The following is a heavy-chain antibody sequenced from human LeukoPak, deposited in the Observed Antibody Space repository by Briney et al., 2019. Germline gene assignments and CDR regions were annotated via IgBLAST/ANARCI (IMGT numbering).Heavy chain of an antibody. CDR2: MNPNSGNT. D-gene: IGHD3-10*01. J-gene: IGHJ4*02. V-gene: IGHV1-8*01. Sequence: ASVKVSCKASGYTFTSSDITWVRQATGQGLEWMGWMNPNSGNTGYAQKFQGRVTMARNTSISTAYMELSSLRSEDTAVYYCALMVRGVIPFDYWGQGTLVTVSS. CDR3: ALMVRGVIPFDY. CDR1: GYTFTSSD.